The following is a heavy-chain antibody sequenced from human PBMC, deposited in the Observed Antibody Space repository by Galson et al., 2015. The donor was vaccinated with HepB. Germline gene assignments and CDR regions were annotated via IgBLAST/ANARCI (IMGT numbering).Heavy chain of an antibody. CDR1: GFSFNDYG. V-gene: IGHV3-33*01. D-gene: IGHD4-17*01. Sequence: SLRLSCAASGFSFNDYGLHWVRQAPGKGLEWLSVIWRGEGSNKYYADSVKGRFTVSRDNSKRTLYLQMNSLRVEDTAIYYCATTRFGNGAYWTFEIWGHGTMVTVSA. CDR3: ATTRFGNGAYWTFEI. CDR2: IWRGEGSNK. J-gene: IGHJ3*02.